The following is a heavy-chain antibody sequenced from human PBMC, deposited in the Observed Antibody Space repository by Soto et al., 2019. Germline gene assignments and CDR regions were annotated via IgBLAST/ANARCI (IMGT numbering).Heavy chain of an antibody. CDR2: TYYRSKWYN. D-gene: IGHD2-21*02. Sequence: QSQTLSLTCAISGDSVSSNSAAWNWIRQSPSRGLEWLGRTYYRSKWYNDYAVSVKSRITINPDTSKNQFSLQLNSVTPEDTAVYYCARGDCGGDCYSLYYFDYWGQGTLVTVSS. CDR1: GDSVSSNSAA. V-gene: IGHV6-1*01. CDR3: ARGDCGGDCYSLYYFDY. J-gene: IGHJ4*02.